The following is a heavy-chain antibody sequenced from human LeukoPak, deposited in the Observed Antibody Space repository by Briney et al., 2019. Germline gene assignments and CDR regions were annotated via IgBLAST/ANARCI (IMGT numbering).Heavy chain of an antibody. Sequence: GGSLRLSCAASGFTFSSYAMSWVRQAPGKGLEWVSVISGNGGSAYYVDSVKGRITISRDKSKTTLFLQMNSLRAEDTAVYFCAKVSRRDGSYSSSWYGHFVYWGQGTLVTVSS. CDR1: GFTFSSYA. CDR2: ISGNGGSA. D-gene: IGHD6-13*01. CDR3: AKVSRRDGSYSSSWYGHFVY. J-gene: IGHJ4*02. V-gene: IGHV3-23*01.